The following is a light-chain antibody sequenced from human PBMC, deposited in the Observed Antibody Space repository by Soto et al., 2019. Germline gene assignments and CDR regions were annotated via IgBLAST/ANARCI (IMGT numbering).Light chain of an antibody. Sequence: IVMTQSPLSLSVTPGEAASISCMSSARLLHKNGYNYVDWYMQKPGQSPQLPIYLGSNRASGVPDRFSDSGSDTYFTLEISRVEADDVGVYYCMQPLENFRTFGQGTKV. CDR2: LGS. J-gene: IGKJ1*01. CDR3: MQPLENFRT. CDR1: ARLLHKNGYNY. V-gene: IGKV2-28*01.